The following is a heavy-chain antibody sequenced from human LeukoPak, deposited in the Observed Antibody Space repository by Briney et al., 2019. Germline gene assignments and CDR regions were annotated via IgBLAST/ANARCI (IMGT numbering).Heavy chain of an antibody. CDR1: GGSISSGGYY. V-gene: IGHV4-31*03. Sequence: SQTLSLTCTVSGGSISSGGYYWSWIRQHPGKGLEWIGYIYYSGSTYYNPSLKSRVTISVDTSKNQFSLKLSSVTAADTAVYYCARMDPGVVVVVAATRTGYFDYWGQGTLVTVSS. J-gene: IGHJ4*02. D-gene: IGHD2-15*01. CDR3: ARMDPGVVVVVAATRTGYFDY. CDR2: IYYSGST.